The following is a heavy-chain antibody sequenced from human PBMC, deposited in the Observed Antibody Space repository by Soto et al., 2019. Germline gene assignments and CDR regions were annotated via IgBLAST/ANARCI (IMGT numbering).Heavy chain of an antibody. J-gene: IGHJ4*02. CDR2: INHSGST. CDR3: AREPRYRAYYFDY. CDR1: GGSISSTSYY. Sequence: PSETLSLTCTVSGGSISSTSYYWSWTRQPPGKGLEWIGEINHSGSTNYNPSLKSRVTISVDTSKNQFSLKLSSVTAADTAVYYCAREPRYRAYYFDYWGQGTLVTVSS. V-gene: IGHV4-39*07. D-gene: IGHD1-26*01.